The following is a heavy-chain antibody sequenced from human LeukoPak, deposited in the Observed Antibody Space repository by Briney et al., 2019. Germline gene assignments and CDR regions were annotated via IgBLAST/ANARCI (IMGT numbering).Heavy chain of an antibody. D-gene: IGHD6-13*01. CDR1: GFTFSDSG. V-gene: IGHV3-33*08. CDR2: IWYGGINK. CDR3: ASDSRQQLVRELDY. J-gene: IGHJ4*02. Sequence: GGSLRLSCAASGFTFSDSGMHGVRQAPGKGLEGVAVIWYGGINKIYADSVKGRFTISRDNSKNTVYLQMNTLRAEDTAVYYCASDSRQQLVRELDYWGPGTLVTVSS.